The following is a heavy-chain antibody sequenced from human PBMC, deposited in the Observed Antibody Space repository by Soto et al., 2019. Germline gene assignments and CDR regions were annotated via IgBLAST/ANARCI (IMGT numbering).Heavy chain of an antibody. Sequence: QVQLVQSGAELKEPGASVKVSCTASEYTFANHDINWVRQAPGRGLEWMGWMNPNSGNSGFAQKFQDRVTMTRDTSRDTADMELRNLRSEDTAVYYCARGWGRWPHEKPGDYWGQGTLVTVS. CDR2: MNPNSGNS. D-gene: IGHD3-16*01. V-gene: IGHV1-8*01. CDR1: EYTFANHD. J-gene: IGHJ4*02. CDR3: ARGWGRWPHEKPGDY.